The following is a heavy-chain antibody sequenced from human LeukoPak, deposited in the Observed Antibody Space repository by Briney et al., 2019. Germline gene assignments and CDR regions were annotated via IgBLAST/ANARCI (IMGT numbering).Heavy chain of an antibody. CDR1: GFTVSSNY. Sequence: GGSLRLSCAASGFTVSSNYMSWVRQAPGNGLEWVSVIYSGGSTYYADSVKGRFTISRDNSKNTLYLQMNSLRAEDTAVYYCARGGEVDTAMVIGFDYWGQGTLVTVSS. CDR3: ARGGEVDTAMVIGFDY. J-gene: IGHJ4*02. V-gene: IGHV3-66*01. CDR2: IYSGGST. D-gene: IGHD5-18*01.